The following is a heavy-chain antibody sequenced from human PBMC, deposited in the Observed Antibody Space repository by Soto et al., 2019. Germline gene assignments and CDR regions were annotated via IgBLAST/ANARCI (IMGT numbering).Heavy chain of an antibody. CDR1: GYTLTELS. V-gene: IGHV1-24*01. CDR3: ARSSSSWYRADSWFDP. CDR2: FDPEDGET. D-gene: IGHD6-13*01. Sequence: GASVKVSCKVSGYTLTELSMHWVRQAPGKGLEWMGGFDPEDGETIYAQKFQGRVTMTEDTSTDTAYMELSSLRSEDTAVYYCARSSSSWYRADSWFDPWGQGTLVTVSS. J-gene: IGHJ5*02.